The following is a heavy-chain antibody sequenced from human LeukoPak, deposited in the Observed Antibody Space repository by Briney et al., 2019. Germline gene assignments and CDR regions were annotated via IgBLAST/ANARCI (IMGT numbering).Heavy chain of an antibody. CDR1: GYTFTSYY. V-gene: IGHV1-8*02. D-gene: IGHD6-19*01. J-gene: IGHJ3*02. Sequence: ASVKVSCKASGYTFTSYYMHWVRQATGQGLEWMGWMNPNSGNTGYAQKFQGRVTMTRNTSISTAYMELSSLRSEDTAVYYCARIVTGWEGPIWGQGTMVTVPS. CDR2: MNPNSGNT. CDR3: ARIVTGWEGPI.